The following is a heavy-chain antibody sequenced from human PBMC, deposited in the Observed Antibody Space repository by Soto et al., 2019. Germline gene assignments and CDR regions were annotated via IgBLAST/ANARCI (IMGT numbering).Heavy chain of an antibody. Sequence: PSETLSLTCTVSGDSVNNYYWSWIRQPPGKRLEWIGCIYYTGSTTCNPSLETRVTMSVDTSKNQFSLKLNSVNAADTAVYYCAKYRRTEAEGFTLDYWGRGTLVTVS. CDR1: GDSVNNYY. CDR2: IYYTGST. D-gene: IGHD6-13*01. CDR3: AKYRRTEAEGFTLDY. J-gene: IGHJ4*02. V-gene: IGHV4-59*02.